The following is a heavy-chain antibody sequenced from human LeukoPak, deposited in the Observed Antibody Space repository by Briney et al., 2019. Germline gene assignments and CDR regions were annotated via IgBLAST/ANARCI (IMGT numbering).Heavy chain of an antibody. CDR3: ARGKPYNWNSLEFDP. V-gene: IGHV1-69*06. CDR1: GGTFSSYA. CDR2: IIPIFGTA. Sequence: ASVKVSCKASGGTFSSYAISWVRQAPGQGLEWMGGIIPIFGTANYAQKFQGRVTITADKSTSTAYMELSSLRSEDTAVYYCARGKPYNWNSLEFDPWGQGTLVTVSS. J-gene: IGHJ5*02. D-gene: IGHD1-7*01.